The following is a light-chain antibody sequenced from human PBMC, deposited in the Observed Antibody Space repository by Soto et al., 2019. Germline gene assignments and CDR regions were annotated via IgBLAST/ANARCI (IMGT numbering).Light chain of an antibody. J-gene: IGKJ1*01. Sequence: EIVMTQSPATLSVSPGERATLSCRASQSVSNNLAWYQKKPGQAPRLLIYGASTRATGIPARFSGSGSGTEFTLTISSLQSEDFADYYWQQYNNWWTFGQGTKVEIK. CDR3: QQYNNWWT. CDR2: GAS. V-gene: IGKV3-15*01. CDR1: QSVSNN.